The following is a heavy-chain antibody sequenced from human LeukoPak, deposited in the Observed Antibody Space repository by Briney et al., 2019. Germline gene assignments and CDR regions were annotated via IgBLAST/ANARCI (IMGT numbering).Heavy chain of an antibody. D-gene: IGHD5-24*01. J-gene: IGHJ4*02. CDR2: IFYSGNT. V-gene: IGHV4-39*01. CDR1: GGSISSSSYY. CDR3: ARHRSKWLQSSFDY. Sequence: SETLSLTCTVSGGSISSSSYYWGWIRQPPGKGLEWIGSIFYSGNTYDNPSLKSRVTISVDTSKNQFSLKLNSVTAADTAVYYCARHRSKWLQSSFDYWGQGTLVTVSS.